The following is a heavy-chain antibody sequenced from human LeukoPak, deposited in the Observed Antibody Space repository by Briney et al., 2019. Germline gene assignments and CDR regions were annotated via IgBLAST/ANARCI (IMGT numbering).Heavy chain of an antibody. CDR1: GGSISSGTYY. J-gene: IGHJ4*02. CDR3: ARLGRWLQSGPFDY. CDR2: IYTSGST. V-gene: IGHV4-61*02. D-gene: IGHD5-24*01. Sequence: SETLSLTCSVSGGSISSGTYYWSWIRQPAGRGLEWIGRIYTSGSTNYNPSLKSRVTISVDTSKNQFSLKLSSVTAADTAVYYCARLGRWLQSGPFDYWGQGTLVTVSS.